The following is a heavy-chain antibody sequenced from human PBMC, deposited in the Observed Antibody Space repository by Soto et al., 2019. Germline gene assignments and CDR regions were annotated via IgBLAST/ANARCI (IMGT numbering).Heavy chain of an antibody. CDR3: SRQIYDSDTGPNFQYYFDS. CDR2: IDPGDSQT. D-gene: IGHD3-22*01. J-gene: IGHJ4*02. CDR1: GYSFAAYW. V-gene: IGHV5-10-1*01. Sequence: GESLKISCKGSGYSFAAYWITWVRQKPGKGLEWMGRIDPGDSQTYYSPSFRGHVTTSVTKSITTVFLQWSSLRASDTAMYYCSRQIYDSDTGPNFQYYFDSWGQGTPVTVSS.